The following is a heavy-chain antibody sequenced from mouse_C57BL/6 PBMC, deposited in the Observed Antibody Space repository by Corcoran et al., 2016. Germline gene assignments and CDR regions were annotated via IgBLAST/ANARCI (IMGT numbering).Heavy chain of an antibody. CDR1: GYAFSSYW. D-gene: IGHD2-3*01. CDR2: IYPGDGDT. Sequence: VQLQQYGAELVKPGASVKISCKASGYAFSSYWMNWVKQRPGKGLEWIGQIYPGDGDTNYNGKFKGKATLTADKSSSTAYMQLSSLTSEDSAVYFCARCDYDGYYEDYAMDYWGQGTSVTVSS. CDR3: ARCDYDGYYEDYAMDY. J-gene: IGHJ4*01. V-gene: IGHV1-80*01.